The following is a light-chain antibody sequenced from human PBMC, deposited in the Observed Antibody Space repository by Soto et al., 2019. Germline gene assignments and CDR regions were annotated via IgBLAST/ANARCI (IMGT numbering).Light chain of an antibody. CDR3: CSYAGSSTYV. V-gene: IGLV2-23*02. CDR1: SSVVGSYNL. Sequence: QSALTQPASVSGSPGQSITISCTGTSSVVGSYNLVPWYQQHPGKAPKLMIYEVSKRPSGVSNRFSGSKSGNTASLTISGLQAEDEADYYCCSYAGSSTYVFGTGTKVTVL. CDR2: EVS. J-gene: IGLJ1*01.